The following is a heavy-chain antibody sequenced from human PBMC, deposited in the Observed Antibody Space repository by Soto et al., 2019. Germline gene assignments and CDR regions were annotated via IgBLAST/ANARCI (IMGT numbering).Heavy chain of an antibody. Sequence: QVQLQESGPGLVKPSQTLSLTCTVSGGSISSGGYYWSWIRQHPGKGLEWIGYIYYSGSTYYNPARKSRVTIAVDTSKNQFALKLSSVTAADTAVYYCARENYYGSGRHDWGQGTLVTVSS. CDR1: GGSISSGGYY. CDR3: ARENYYGSGRHD. D-gene: IGHD3-10*01. CDR2: IYYSGST. J-gene: IGHJ4*02. V-gene: IGHV4-31*03.